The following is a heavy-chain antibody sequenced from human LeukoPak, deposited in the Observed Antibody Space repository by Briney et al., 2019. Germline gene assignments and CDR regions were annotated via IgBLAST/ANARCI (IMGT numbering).Heavy chain of an antibody. CDR2: TRYDGSNK. D-gene: IGHD4-11*01. Sequence: GGSLKLSCAASGFTFSSYGMHWVRQAPGKGLEWVAFTRYDGSNKYYADSVKGRFTISRDNSKNTLYLQMNSLRAEDTAVYYCAKDQVDYSNYGSPGRRGAFDYWGQGTLVTVSS. CDR3: AKDQVDYSNYGSPGRRGAFDY. V-gene: IGHV3-30*02. J-gene: IGHJ4*02. CDR1: GFTFSSYG.